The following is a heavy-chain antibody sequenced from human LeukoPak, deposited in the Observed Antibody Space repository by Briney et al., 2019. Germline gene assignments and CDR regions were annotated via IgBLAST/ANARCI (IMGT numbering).Heavy chain of an antibody. Sequence: SATLSLTCAVYGGSFSGYHWTWIRQSPGKGLEWIGDINPSGSTYYNPSLKSRLTISVDTSKNQFSLKLRSVTAADTAVYYCARGRHDITMIVVVMTSVSYYLDVWGKGTTVTVS. CDR3: ARGRHDITMIVVVMTSVSYYLDV. CDR1: GGSFSGYH. D-gene: IGHD3-22*01. CDR2: INPSGST. J-gene: IGHJ6*03. V-gene: IGHV4-34*01.